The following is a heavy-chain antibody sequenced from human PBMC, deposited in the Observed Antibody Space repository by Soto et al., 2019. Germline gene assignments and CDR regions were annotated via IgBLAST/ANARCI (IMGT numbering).Heavy chain of an antibody. D-gene: IGHD6-13*01. CDR3: AKAFRSWSPFDF. CDR2: ISVSGGST. V-gene: IGHV3-23*01. J-gene: IGHJ4*02. CDR1: GFTFSSYA. Sequence: EVQLLESGGGLVQPGGSLRLSCAASGFTFSSYAMSWVRQAPGKGLEWVSAISVSGGSTYYADSVKGRFTISRDSSKNTLSLQMNRLRADDTAVYYCAKAFRSWSPFDFWGQGTLVTVSS.